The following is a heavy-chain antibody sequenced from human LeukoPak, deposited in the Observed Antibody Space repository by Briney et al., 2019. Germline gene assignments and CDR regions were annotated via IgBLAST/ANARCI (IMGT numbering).Heavy chain of an antibody. CDR3: ARLGGGYYDSSGFQGYFDY. Sequence: GASVKVSCKASGYTFTSYGISWVRQAPGQGLEWMGWISAYNGNTNYAQKLQGRVTMTTDTSTSTAYMELSSLRSEDTAVYYCARLGGGYYDSSGFQGYFDYWGQGTLVTVSS. D-gene: IGHD3-22*01. V-gene: IGHV1-18*01. J-gene: IGHJ4*02. CDR1: GYTFTSYG. CDR2: ISAYNGNT.